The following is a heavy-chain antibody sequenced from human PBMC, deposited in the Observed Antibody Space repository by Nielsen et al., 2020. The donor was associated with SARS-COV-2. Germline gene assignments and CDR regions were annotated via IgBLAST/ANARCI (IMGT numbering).Heavy chain of an antibody. CDR1: GYTFTGYY. Sequence: ASVKVSCKASGYTFTGYYMHWVRQAPGQGLEWMGWINPNSGGTNYAQKFRGWVTMTRDTSISTAYMELSRLRSDDTAVYYCARAGRETMVRGVIDYYYYMDVWGKGTTVTVSS. V-gene: IGHV1-2*04. D-gene: IGHD3-10*01. CDR2: INPNSGGT. CDR3: ARAGRETMVRGVIDYYYYMDV. J-gene: IGHJ6*03.